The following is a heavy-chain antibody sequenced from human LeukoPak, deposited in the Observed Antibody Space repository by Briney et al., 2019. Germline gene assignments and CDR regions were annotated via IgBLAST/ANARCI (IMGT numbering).Heavy chain of an antibody. J-gene: IGHJ4*02. CDR1: GGSFSSSSYY. Sequence: SETLSLTCTVSGGSFSSSSYYWGWIRQPPGTGLEWIGEINHSGSTNYNPSLKSRVTISVDTSKNQFSLKLSSVTAADTAVYYCALLLRWVDYWGQGTLVTVSS. D-gene: IGHD4-23*01. CDR2: INHSGST. V-gene: IGHV4-39*07. CDR3: ALLLRWVDY.